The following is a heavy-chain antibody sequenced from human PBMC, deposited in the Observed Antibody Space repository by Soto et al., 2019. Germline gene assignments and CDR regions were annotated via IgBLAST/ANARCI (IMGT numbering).Heavy chain of an antibody. V-gene: IGHV4-34*01. CDR1: GQSFSGHS. D-gene: IGHD1-1*01. Sequence: QVQLQQWGAGLVKPSETLSLSCAVYGQSFSGHSWAWIRQPPGKGLEWIGEINESGSTYYNPSLKSRVPISTDTSKYQFSLKLSSVSAADTAAYFCARGSGIVALPGGLEDVNYDYWGQGTLVNVSS. CDR2: INESGST. J-gene: IGHJ4*02. CDR3: ARGSGIVALPGGLEDVNYDY.